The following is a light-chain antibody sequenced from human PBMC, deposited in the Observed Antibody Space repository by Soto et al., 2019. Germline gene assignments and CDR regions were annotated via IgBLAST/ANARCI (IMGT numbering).Light chain of an antibody. CDR3: QQYRMSPNT. J-gene: IGKJ5*01. Sequence: EFVLTQSRGTLSLAPGEIAALSFRAIQRVDDSHLAWYQLRPGQAPRPLIYGASTRATGIPDRFSGSGSGTDFSLTIRGLKPENFAVYYCQQYRMSPNTFGQGTRLEIK. CDR2: GAS. V-gene: IGKV3-20*01. CDR1: QRVDDSH.